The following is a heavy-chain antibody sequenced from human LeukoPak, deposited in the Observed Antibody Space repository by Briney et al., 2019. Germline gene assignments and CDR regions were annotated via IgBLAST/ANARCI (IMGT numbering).Heavy chain of an antibody. Sequence: ASVKVSCKASGYSFTSYGISWVRQAPGQXXXXXGWMSTSNGNTNYAQKLQGGVTMTTDTSTSTAYMELRSLRSDDTAVYYCAKDNPRVVGDTATFDPWGQGTLVTVSS. CDR2: MSTSNGNT. V-gene: IGHV1-18*01. CDR3: AKDNPRVVGDTATFDP. J-gene: IGHJ5*02. D-gene: IGHD1-26*01. CDR1: GYSFTSYG.